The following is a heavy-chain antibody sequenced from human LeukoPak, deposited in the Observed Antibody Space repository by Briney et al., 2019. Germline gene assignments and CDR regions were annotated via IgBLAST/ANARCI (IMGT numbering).Heavy chain of an antibody. D-gene: IGHD3-16*01. CDR1: GFTFSSYT. V-gene: IGHV3-30*02. J-gene: IGHJ4*02. CDR2: IWYDGSNK. CDR3: AGGSWRVTWSYFDY. Sequence: PGGSLRLSCAASGFTFSSYTMHWVRQAPGKGLEWVAVIWYDGSNKYYADSVKGRFTISRDNSKNTLYLRVNSLRAEDTAVYYCAGGSWRVTWSYFDYWGQGTLVTVSS.